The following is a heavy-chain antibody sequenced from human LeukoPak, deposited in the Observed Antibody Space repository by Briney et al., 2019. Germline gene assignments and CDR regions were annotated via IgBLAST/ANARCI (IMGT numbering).Heavy chain of an antibody. Sequence: PGGSLRLSCAASGFTFSSYEMNWVRQAPGKGLEWVSYISSSGSTIYYADSVKGRFTISRDNAKNSLYLQMNSLRAEDTAAYYCARDPRGPTGYDSTGRDTFDYWGQGTLVTVSS. CDR3: ARDPRGPTGYDSTGRDTFDY. J-gene: IGHJ4*02. CDR2: ISSSGSTI. V-gene: IGHV3-48*03. D-gene: IGHD3-22*01. CDR1: GFTFSSYE.